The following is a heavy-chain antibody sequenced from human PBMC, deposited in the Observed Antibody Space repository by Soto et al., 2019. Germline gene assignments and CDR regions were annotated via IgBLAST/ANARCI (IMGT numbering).Heavy chain of an antibody. CDR1: GFTFSSYA. CDR2: ISYDGSNK. D-gene: IGHD3-22*01. J-gene: IGHJ4*02. Sequence: QVQLVESGGGVVQPGRSLRLSCAASGFTFSSYAMHWVRQAPGKGLEWVAVISYDGSNKYYADSVKVRFTISGDNSKNTRYLQMKSLRAEVTAVYYCARESYYDRSGYYLVDYWGQGTLVTVSS. V-gene: IGHV3-30-3*01. CDR3: ARESYYDRSGYYLVDY.